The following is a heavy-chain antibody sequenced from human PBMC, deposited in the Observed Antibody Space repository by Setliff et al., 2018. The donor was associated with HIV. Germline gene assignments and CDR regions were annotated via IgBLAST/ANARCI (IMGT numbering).Heavy chain of an antibody. CDR2: STPILDTT. CDR1: GGTFSSYG. CDR3: ARGHSSSWYY. V-gene: IGHV1-69*05. J-gene: IGHJ4*02. Sequence: ASVKVSCKASGGTFSSYGITWVRQAPGQGLEWMGGSTPILDTTNYAQKCHGRVTMTRDTSTSTVYMELSSLRSEDTAVYYCARGHSSSWYYWGQGTLVTVSS. D-gene: IGHD6-13*01.